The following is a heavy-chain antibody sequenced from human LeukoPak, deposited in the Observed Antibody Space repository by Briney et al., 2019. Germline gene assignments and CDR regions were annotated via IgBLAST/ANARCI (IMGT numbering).Heavy chain of an antibody. CDR2: IYHSGST. CDR1: GGSISSYY. D-gene: IGHD3-16*01. CDR3: VRGGFRRVFDI. V-gene: IGHV4-59*12. Sequence: SETLSLTCTVSGGSISSYYWSWIRQPPGKGLEWIGEIYHSGSTNYNPSLKSRVTISVDKSKNQFSLKLSSVTAADTAVYYCVRGGFRRVFDIWGQGTMVTVSS. J-gene: IGHJ3*02.